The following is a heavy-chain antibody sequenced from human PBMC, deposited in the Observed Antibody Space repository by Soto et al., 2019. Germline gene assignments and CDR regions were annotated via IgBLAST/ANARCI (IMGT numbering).Heavy chain of an antibody. V-gene: IGHV5-10-1*01. CDR3: ARHGAGDIVVVVAGRLVVNWFDP. D-gene: IGHD2-15*01. Sequence: PGESMKISSKAAGYSITSYWISWVRQLPGKGLEWMGRIDPSDSYTNYSPSVQGHVTISADKSISTAYLQWSSLKASDTAMYYCARHGAGDIVVVVAGRLVVNWFDPWGQGTLVTVSS. CDR1: GYSITSYW. J-gene: IGHJ5*02. CDR2: IDPSDSYT.